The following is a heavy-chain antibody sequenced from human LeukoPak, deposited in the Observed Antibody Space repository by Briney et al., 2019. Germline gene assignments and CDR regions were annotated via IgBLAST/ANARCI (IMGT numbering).Heavy chain of an antibody. CDR3: AHRGYYYDSSGITPLFDY. J-gene: IGHJ4*02. V-gene: IGHV2-5*02. Sequence: SGPTLVKPTQTLTLTCTFSGFLLSTSGVGVGWIRQPPGKALEWLALLYWDDDKRYSPSLKSRPTITKDTSKNQVVLTKNNMDPVDTATYYCAHRGYYYDSSGITPLFDYWGQGTLVTVSS. CDR2: LYWDDDK. CDR1: GFLLSTSGVG. D-gene: IGHD3-22*01.